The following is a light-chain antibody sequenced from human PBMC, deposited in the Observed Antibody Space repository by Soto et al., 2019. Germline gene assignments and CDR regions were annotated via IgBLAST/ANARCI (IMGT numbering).Light chain of an antibody. CDR3: EAWDGRLNVVL. CDR2: SNE. CDR1: SSNIGTNT. J-gene: IGLJ2*01. Sequence: QSVLTQPPSASGTPGPRVTISFSGSSSNIGTNTVNWYQHLPGSAPKLLIYSNEQRPSGGPARFSGSKTGTSASLASSGLQTDDEADYYGEAWDGRLNVVLFGGGTTLT. V-gene: IGLV1-44*01.